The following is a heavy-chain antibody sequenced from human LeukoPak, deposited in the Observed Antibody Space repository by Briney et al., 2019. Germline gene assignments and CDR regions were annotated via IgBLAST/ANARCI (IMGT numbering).Heavy chain of an antibody. CDR3: ARGAYGDYPGRGLDY. CDR1: GYTFTGYY. CDR2: ISYDGSNK. D-gene: IGHD4-17*01. V-gene: IGHV3-30-3*01. J-gene: IGHJ4*02. Sequence: SCKASGYTFTGYYMHWVRQAPGKGLEWVAVISYDGSNKYYADSVKGRFTISRDNSKNTLYLQMNSLRAEDTAVYYCARGAYGDYPGRGLDYWGQGTLVTVSS.